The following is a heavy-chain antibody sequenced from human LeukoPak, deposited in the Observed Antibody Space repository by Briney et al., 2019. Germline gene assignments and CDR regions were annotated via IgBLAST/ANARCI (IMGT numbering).Heavy chain of an antibody. CDR1: GYSFTNYW. CDR3: ARHLGWCNNTSGCDDESDAFDI. D-gene: IGHD2-2*01. CDR2: IYPGDSDT. Sequence: NRGESLKISCKGSGYSFTNYWIGWVRQMPGKGLEWMGIIYPGDSDTRYSPSFQGQVTISVDKSISTAFLQWSSLKASDTAVYYCARHLGWCNNTSGCDDESDAFDIWGQGTMVTVSS. V-gene: IGHV5-51*01. J-gene: IGHJ3*02.